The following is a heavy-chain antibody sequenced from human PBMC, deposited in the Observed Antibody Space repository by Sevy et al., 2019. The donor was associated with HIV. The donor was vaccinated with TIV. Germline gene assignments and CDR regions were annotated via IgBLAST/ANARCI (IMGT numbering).Heavy chain of an antibody. D-gene: IGHD5-18*01. CDR2: ISSSSSYI. Sequence: GGSLRLSCAASGFTFSSYSMNWVRQAPGKGLEWVSSISSSSSYIYYADSVKGRFTISRDNAKNSLYLQMNSLRAEDMAVYYCARADTAMVRVDWFDPWGQGTLVTVSS. CDR1: GFTFSSYS. CDR3: ARADTAMVRVDWFDP. V-gene: IGHV3-21*01. J-gene: IGHJ5*02.